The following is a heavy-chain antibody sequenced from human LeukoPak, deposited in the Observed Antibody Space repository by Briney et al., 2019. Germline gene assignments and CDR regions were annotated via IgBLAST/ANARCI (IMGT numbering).Heavy chain of an antibody. J-gene: IGHJ6*03. CDR1: GGSISSYY. D-gene: IGHD3-10*01. V-gene: IGHV4-4*07. Sequence: PSETLSLTCTVSGGSISSYYWSWIRQPAGKGLEWIGRIYTSGSTNYNPSLKSRVTMSVDTSKNQFSLKLSSVTAADTAVYYCARHVITMVRGVSTHYYYYMDVWGKGTTVTVSS. CDR2: IYTSGST. CDR3: ARHVITMVRGVSTHYYYYMDV.